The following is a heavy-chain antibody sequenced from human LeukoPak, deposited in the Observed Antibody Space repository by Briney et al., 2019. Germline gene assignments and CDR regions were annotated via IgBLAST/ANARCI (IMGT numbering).Heavy chain of an antibody. CDR3: ARGFNYGDYGGFDP. CDR2: IYYSGST. V-gene: IGHV4-30-4*01. D-gene: IGHD4-17*01. Sequence: SETLSLTCTVSGGSISSGDYYWSWIRQPPGKDLEWIGYIYYSGSTYYNPSLKSRVTISVDTSKNQLSLKLSSVTAADTAVYYCARGFNYGDYGGFDPWGQGTLVTVSS. J-gene: IGHJ5*02. CDR1: GGSISSGDYY.